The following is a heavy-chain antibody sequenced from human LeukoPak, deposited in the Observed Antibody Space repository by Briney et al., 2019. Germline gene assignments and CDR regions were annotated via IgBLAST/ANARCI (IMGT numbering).Heavy chain of an antibody. Sequence: GGSLRLPCAASGFSFSAYWMTWVRQAPGTGLEWVANINPAGSETYYVDPVKGRFSVSRDNAKNLVYLQMNSLRAEDTAVYHCARFGYVAAVDVWGQGTPVTVSS. D-gene: IGHD2-15*01. CDR3: ARFGYVAAVDV. J-gene: IGHJ4*02. CDR2: INPAGSET. V-gene: IGHV3-7*01. CDR1: GFSFSAYW.